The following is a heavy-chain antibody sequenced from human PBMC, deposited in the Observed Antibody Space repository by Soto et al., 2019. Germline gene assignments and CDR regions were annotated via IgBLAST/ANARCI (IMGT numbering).Heavy chain of an antibody. V-gene: IGHV4-4*02. Sequence: PSETLSLTCAVSGGSFTSNNWWTWVRQPPGQGLEWIGEIYRTGSTNYNPSLKSRVTISLDKSENQFSLKVTSLTAADTAVYYCASRDPGTTVDYWGQGTLVTVSS. CDR1: GGSFTSNNW. J-gene: IGHJ4*02. CDR2: IYRTGST. D-gene: IGHD1-7*01. CDR3: ASRDPGTTVDY.